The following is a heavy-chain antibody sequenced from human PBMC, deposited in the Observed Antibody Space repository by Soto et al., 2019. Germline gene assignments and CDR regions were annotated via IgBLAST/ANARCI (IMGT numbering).Heavy chain of an antibody. J-gene: IGHJ4*02. CDR3: AHRRRVPAFDY. V-gene: IGHV2-5*02. Sequence: QITLKESGPTLVKPTQTLTLTCTFSGFSLSTSGVGVGWIRQPPGKALEWLALIYWDDDKRYSPSLKSRLTLTKDTAKNPVVLTMTTTDPEDTATYYCAHRRRVPAFDYWGQGTLVTVSS. D-gene: IGHD2-2*01. CDR2: IYWDDDK. CDR1: GFSLSTSGVG.